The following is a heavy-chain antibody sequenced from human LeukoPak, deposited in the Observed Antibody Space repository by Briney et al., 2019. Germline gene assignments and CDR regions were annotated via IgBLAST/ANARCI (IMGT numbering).Heavy chain of an antibody. D-gene: IGHD3-22*01. J-gene: IGHJ4*02. V-gene: IGHV3-21*01. CDR2: ITPTTSYI. CDR1: GLGFSSFS. Sequence: GGSLRLSCAASGLGFSSFSFNWIRQAPGKGLEWVSSITPTTSYIYYADSVRGRFTISRENAKNSLYLQMNSLRAEDTAVYYCARLRRTSDSSGYHYYYDYWGQGTLVTVSS. CDR3: ARLRRTSDSSGYHYYYDY.